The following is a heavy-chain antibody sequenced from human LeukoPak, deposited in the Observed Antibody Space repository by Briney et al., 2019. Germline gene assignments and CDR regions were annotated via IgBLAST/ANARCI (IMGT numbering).Heavy chain of an antibody. CDR1: GYSFTSYW. CDR2: IYPGDSDT. Sequence: GESLKISCQGSGYSFTSYWIGWVRQMPGKGLEWMGIIYPGDSDTSYSPSFQGQVTISADKSISIAYLQWSSLKASDTAMYYCARRDLLLGKFDYWGQGTLVTVAS. V-gene: IGHV5-51*01. D-gene: IGHD7-27*01. J-gene: IGHJ4*02. CDR3: ARRDLLLGKFDY.